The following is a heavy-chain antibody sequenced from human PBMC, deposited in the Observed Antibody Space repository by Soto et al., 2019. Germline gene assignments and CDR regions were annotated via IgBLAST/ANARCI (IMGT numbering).Heavy chain of an antibody. CDR3: ARVGVRFLEWDAAHGIEY. V-gene: IGHV1-3*01. CDR1: GYTFTSYA. Sequence: QVQLVQSGAEVKKPGASVKVSCKASGYTFTSYAMHWVRQAPGQRLEWMGGINAGNGNTKYSQKFQGRVTITRDTSASTAYMELSSLRSEDTAVYYCARVGVRFLEWDAAHGIEYWGQGTLVTVSS. J-gene: IGHJ4*02. D-gene: IGHD3-3*01. CDR2: INAGNGNT.